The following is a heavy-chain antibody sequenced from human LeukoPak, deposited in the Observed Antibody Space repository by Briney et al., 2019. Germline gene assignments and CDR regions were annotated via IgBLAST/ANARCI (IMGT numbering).Heavy chain of an antibody. Sequence: GGSLRLSCAASGFTFSSYWMHWVRQAPGKGLVWVSRINSDGSSTNQADSVKGRFIISRDNAKKALYLQMNSLRVEDTAVYFCARDTATGLDVWGQGTTVTVSS. D-gene: IGHD2-21*02. CDR3: ARDTATGLDV. CDR2: INSDGSST. CDR1: GFTFSSYW. V-gene: IGHV3-74*01. J-gene: IGHJ6*02.